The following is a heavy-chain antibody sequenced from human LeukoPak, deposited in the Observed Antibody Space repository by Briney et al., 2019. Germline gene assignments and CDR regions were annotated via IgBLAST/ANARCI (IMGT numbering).Heavy chain of an antibody. D-gene: IGHD5-18*01. V-gene: IGHV4-34*01. CDR3: ARGTQQLWLRSRHFDY. CDR1: GGSFSGYY. J-gene: IGHJ4*02. CDR2: INHSGST. Sequence: SEALSLTCAVYGGSFSGYYWSWIHQPPEKGLEWIGEINHSGSTNYNPSLKSRVTISVDTSKNKFSLKLSSVTAEDTAVYYCARGTQQLWLRSRHFDYWGQGTLVTVSS.